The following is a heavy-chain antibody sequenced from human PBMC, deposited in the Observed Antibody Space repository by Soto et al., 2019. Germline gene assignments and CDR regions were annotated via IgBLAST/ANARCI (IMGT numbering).Heavy chain of an antibody. V-gene: IGHV4-31*03. Sequence: QVQLQESGPGLVKPSQTLSLTCTVSGGSISSGGYYWSWIRQHPGKGLEWIGYIYYSGSTYYNPSLKSRVTISVDTSKNQFSLKLSSVTAADTAVYYCASAAFTSYGDYVVPPAYWGQGTLVTVSS. J-gene: IGHJ4*02. D-gene: IGHD4-17*01. CDR2: IYYSGST. CDR3: ASAAFTSYGDYVVPPAY. CDR1: GGSISSGGYY.